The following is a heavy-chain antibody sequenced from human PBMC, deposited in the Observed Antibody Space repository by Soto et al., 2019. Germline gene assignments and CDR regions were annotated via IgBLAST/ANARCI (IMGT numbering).Heavy chain of an antibody. CDR3: ARRAETNGWNGFGADKYYFDF. Sequence: QVQLVQSGAEVRKPGASVKVSCEASGYTFTSYDIYWVRQATGQGLEWMGWMNPNTGNSGYAQKFQGRDTMTSDTSISTAHMELSSLRSEDTAVYYCARRAETNGWNGFGADKYYFDFWGQGTLVTVSS. D-gene: IGHD1-1*01. J-gene: IGHJ4*02. CDR1: GYTFTSYD. V-gene: IGHV1-8*01. CDR2: MNPNTGNS.